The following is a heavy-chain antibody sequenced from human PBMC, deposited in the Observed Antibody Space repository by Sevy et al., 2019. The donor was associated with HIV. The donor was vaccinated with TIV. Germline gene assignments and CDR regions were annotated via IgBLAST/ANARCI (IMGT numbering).Heavy chain of an antibody. CDR3: ARATGSIVLMVYAPGGHFDY. CDR2: IYTSGST. D-gene: IGHD2-8*01. J-gene: IGHJ4*02. Sequence: SETLSLTCTVSGGSISSYYWSWIRQPAGKGLEWIGRIYTSGSTNYNPSLKSRVTMSVDTSKNQFSLKLSSVTAADTAVYYCARATGSIVLMVYAPGGHFDYWGQGTLVTVSS. V-gene: IGHV4-4*07. CDR1: GGSISSYY.